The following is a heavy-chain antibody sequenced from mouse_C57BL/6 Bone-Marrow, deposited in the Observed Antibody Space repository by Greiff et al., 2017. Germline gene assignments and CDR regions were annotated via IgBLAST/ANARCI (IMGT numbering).Heavy chain of an antibody. CDR3: ARIPLYYYGSRYYAMDY. CDR1: GFSLSTFGMG. V-gene: IGHV8-8*01. D-gene: IGHD1-1*01. Sequence: QVTLKVSGPGILQPSQTLSLTCSFSGFSLSTFGMGVGWIRQPSGKGLEWLAHIWWDDDKYYNPALKSRLTISKDTSKNQVFLKLANVDTADTATYYCARIPLYYYGSRYYAMDYWGQGTSVTVSS. CDR2: IWWDDDK. J-gene: IGHJ4*01.